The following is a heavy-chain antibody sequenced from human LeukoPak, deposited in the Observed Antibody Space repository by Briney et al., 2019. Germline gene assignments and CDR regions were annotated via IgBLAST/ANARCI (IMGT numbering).Heavy chain of an antibody. CDR1: GYTFTGYY. V-gene: IGHV1-2*02. CDR2: INPNSGGT. Sequence: ASVKVSCKASGYTFTGYYMHWVRQAPGQGLEWMGWINPNSGGTNYAQKFQGRVTMTRDTSISTAYMELSRLRSDDTAVYYCARGSTDLTGYYRGLDYWGQGTLVTVSS. J-gene: IGHJ4*02. CDR3: ARGSTDLTGYYRGLDY. D-gene: IGHD3-9*01.